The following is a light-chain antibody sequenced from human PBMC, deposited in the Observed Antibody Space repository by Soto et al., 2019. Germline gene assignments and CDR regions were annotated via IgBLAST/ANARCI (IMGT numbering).Light chain of an antibody. V-gene: IGKV3-15*01. CDR1: QTVRDN. CDR3: QQSNNWPYT. CDR2: GGS. J-gene: IGKJ2*01. Sequence: EIVMTHSPATLSVSPGDRATLSCRASQTVRDNLAWYQQKPGQAPRLLIYGGSTRATGIPARFSGSGSGTEFTLTIDSLQSEDFALYFCQQSNNWPYTFGQGTKQEIK.